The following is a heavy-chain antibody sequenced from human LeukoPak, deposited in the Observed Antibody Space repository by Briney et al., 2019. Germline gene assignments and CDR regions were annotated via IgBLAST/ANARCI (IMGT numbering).Heavy chain of an antibody. D-gene: IGHD3-10*01. CDR2: IYYSGST. CDR3: ATQSDGGGFGKLYGY. CDR1: GGSISSGDYY. V-gene: IGHV4-30-4*01. Sequence: PSQTLSLTCTVSGGSISSGDYYWSWIRQPPGKGLEWIGYIYYSGSTYYNPSLKSRVTISVDTSKNQFSLKLSSVTAADTAVYYCATQSDGGGFGKLYGYWGQGTLVTVSS. J-gene: IGHJ4*02.